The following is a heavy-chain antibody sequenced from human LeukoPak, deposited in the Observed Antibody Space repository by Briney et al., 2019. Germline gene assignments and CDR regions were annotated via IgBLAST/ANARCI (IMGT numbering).Heavy chain of an antibody. D-gene: IGHD2-8*02. CDR3: VRPPVETGDYYGY. V-gene: IGHV3-30*03. J-gene: IGHJ4*02. CDR1: GFTFSDYG. Sequence: GGSLRLSCAVSGFTFSDYGMHWVRQAPGKGLEWVTKILYDGSARYYAASVQGRFTISRDNSRNTLYLEMSSLRPEDTAVYYCVRPPVETGDYYGYWGQGTQVTFSS. CDR2: ILYDGSAR.